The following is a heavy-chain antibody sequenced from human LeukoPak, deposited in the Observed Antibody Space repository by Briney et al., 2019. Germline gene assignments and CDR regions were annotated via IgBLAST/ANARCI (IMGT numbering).Heavy chain of an antibody. Sequence: GASVKVSCKASGGTFSSYAISWVRQAPGQGLEWMGGIIPIFGTANYAQKFQGRVTITADESTSTAYMELSSLRSEDTAVYYCARDSQLGIGWFDPWGQGTLVTVSS. CDR1: GGTFSSYA. D-gene: IGHD7-27*01. V-gene: IGHV1-69*13. J-gene: IGHJ5*02. CDR3: ARDSQLGIGWFDP. CDR2: IIPIFGTA.